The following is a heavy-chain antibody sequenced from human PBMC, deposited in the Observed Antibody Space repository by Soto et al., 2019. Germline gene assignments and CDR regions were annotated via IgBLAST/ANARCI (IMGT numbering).Heavy chain of an antibody. CDR2: ISWNSGSI. D-gene: IGHD2-15*01. Sequence: GGSLRLSCAASGFTFDDYAMHLVRQAPGKGLEWVSGISWNSGSIGYADSVKGRFTISRDNSKNTLYLQMNSLRAEDTAVYYYAKSGGEYCSGGSCLPHAFDIWGQGTMVTVSS. V-gene: IGHV3-9*01. CDR1: GFTFDDYA. CDR3: AKSGGEYCSGGSCLPHAFDI. J-gene: IGHJ3*02.